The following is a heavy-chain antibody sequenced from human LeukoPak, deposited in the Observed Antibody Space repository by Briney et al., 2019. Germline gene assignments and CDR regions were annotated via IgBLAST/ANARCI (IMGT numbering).Heavy chain of an antibody. CDR2: IRYDGSNK. CDR1: GFTFSSYG. CDR3: AKDGVRIAARTTHFDY. D-gene: IGHD6-6*01. J-gene: IGHJ4*02. Sequence: HPGGSLRLSCAASGFTFSSYGMHRVRQAPGKGLEWVAFIRYDGSNKYYADSVKGRFTISRDNSKNTLYLQMNSLRAEDTAVYYCAKDGVRIAARTTHFDYWGQGTLVTVSS. V-gene: IGHV3-30*02.